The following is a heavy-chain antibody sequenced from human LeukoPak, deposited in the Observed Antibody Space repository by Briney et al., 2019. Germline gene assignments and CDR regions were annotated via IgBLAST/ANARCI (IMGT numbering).Heavy chain of an antibody. CDR3: ARDKRHSYGRYFDP. V-gene: IGHV4-59*01. Sequence: SETLSLTCTVSGDSISTYHWNWIRKPPGQGLEWIGYMQSTGNSNYNPSLKNRVNIFVDMSKNHFVLNLRSVTAADTAVYYCARDKRHSYGRYFDPWGQGMLVTVSS. D-gene: IGHD5-18*01. CDR2: MQSTGNS. CDR1: GDSISTYH. J-gene: IGHJ4*02.